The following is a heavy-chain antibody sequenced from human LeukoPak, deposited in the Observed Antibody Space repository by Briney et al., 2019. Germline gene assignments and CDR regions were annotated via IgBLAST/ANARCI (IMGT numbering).Heavy chain of an antibody. J-gene: IGHJ4*02. CDR1: GFTFSSYA. V-gene: IGHV3-30-3*01. CDR3: ARVPKWELPFDY. Sequence: GRSLRLSCAASGFTFSSYAMHWVRQAPGKGLEWVAVISYDGSNKYYADSVKGRFTISRDNSKNTLYLQMNSLRAEDTAVYYCARVPKWELPFDYRGQGTLVTVSS. CDR2: ISYDGSNK. D-gene: IGHD1-26*01.